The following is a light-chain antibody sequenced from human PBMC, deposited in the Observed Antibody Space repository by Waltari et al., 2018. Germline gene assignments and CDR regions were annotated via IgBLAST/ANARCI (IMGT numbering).Light chain of an antibody. CDR3: QQYYNTPLT. CDR2: WAS. CDR1: QTVLHSSNNKNY. J-gene: IGKJ4*01. V-gene: IGKV4-1*01. Sequence: IVMTQSPDSLAVSLGERATIDCKSTQTVLHSSNNKNYLAWYQQKPGQPPKLLIYWASTRESGVPDLFSGSGSGTDFTLTISSLQAEYVAVYYCQQYYNTPLTFGGGTKVEIK.